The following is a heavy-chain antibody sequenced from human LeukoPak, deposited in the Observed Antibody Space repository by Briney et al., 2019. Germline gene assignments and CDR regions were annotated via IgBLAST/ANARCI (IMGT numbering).Heavy chain of an antibody. CDR2: IWYDGSNK. D-gene: IGHD3-22*01. CDR1: GFTFSSYG. CDR3: AREGDSSGPSVGLDY. V-gene: IGHV3-33*01. J-gene: IGHJ4*02. Sequence: GRSLRLSCAASGFTFSSYGMHWVRQAPGKGLEWVAVIWYDGSNKYYADSVKGRFTISRDNSKNTLYLQMNSLRAEDTAVYYCAREGDSSGPSVGLDYWGQGTLVTVSS.